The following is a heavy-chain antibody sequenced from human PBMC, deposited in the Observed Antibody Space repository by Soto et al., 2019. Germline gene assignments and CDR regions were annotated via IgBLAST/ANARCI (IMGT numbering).Heavy chain of an antibody. CDR2: ISYDGSNK. V-gene: IGHV3-30*18. Sequence: PGGSLRLAWAASAFAFSSSVRHRDRPAPGHGLWWVAVISYDGSNKYYADSVKGRFTISRDNSKHTLYLQINSRRPEDTAVYYFTKDREQYYNITTYYTHFGQSVWGKWSTGT. D-gene: IGHD3-10*01. CDR1: AFAFSSSV. CDR3: TKDREQYYNITTYYTHFGQSV. J-gene: IGHJ6*03.